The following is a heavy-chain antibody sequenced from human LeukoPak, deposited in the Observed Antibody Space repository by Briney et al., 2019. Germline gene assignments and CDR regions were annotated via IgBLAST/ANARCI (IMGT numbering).Heavy chain of an antibody. V-gene: IGHV4-59*01. D-gene: IGHD3-10*01. J-gene: IGHJ4*02. Sequence: PSETLSLTCTVFGGSISSYYWSWIRQPPGKGLEWIGYIYYSGSTNYNPSLKSRVTISVDTSKNQFSLKLSSVTAADTAVYYCARGAGSHEYYFDYWGQGTLVTVSS. CDR3: ARGAGSHEYYFDY. CDR2: IYYSGST. CDR1: GGSISSYY.